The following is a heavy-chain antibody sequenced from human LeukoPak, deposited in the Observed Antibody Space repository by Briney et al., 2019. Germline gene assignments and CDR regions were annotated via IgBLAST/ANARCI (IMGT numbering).Heavy chain of an antibody. Sequence: GGSLRLSCAASGFTFSSYSMNWVRQAPRKGLKWVSSISSSSSYIYYADSVKGRFTISRDNAKNSLYLQRNSLRAEDTAVYYCAREGIAARTFDYWGQGTLVTVSS. D-gene: IGHD6-6*01. V-gene: IGHV3-21*01. CDR2: ISSSSSYI. CDR3: AREGIAARTFDY. CDR1: GFTFSSYS. J-gene: IGHJ4*02.